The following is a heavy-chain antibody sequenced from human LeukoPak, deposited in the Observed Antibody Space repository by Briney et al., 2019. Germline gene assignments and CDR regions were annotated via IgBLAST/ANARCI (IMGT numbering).Heavy chain of an antibody. CDR2: IYYSGST. V-gene: IGHV4-59*01. Sequence: SETLSLTCTVSGGSISSYYWSWIRQPPGKGLEWIGYIYYSGSTNYNPSLKSRVTISVDTSKTQFSLNLSSVTAADTAVYYCARSSYYYGADAFDIWGQGTMVTVSS. CDR1: GGSISSYY. CDR3: ARSSYYYGADAFDI. D-gene: IGHD3-10*01. J-gene: IGHJ3*02.